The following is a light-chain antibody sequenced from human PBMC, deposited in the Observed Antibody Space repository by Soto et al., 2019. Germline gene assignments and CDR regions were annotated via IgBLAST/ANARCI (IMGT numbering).Light chain of an antibody. CDR3: QQYNSYSRT. CDR1: QSISSW. CDR2: KAS. J-gene: IGKJ1*01. V-gene: IGKV1-5*03. Sequence: DIQMTQSPSTLSASVGDRVTITCRASQSISSWLAWYQQKPGKAPKLLLYKASSLESGVPSRFSGSGSGTEFTLTISILQPDDFATYYCQQYNSYSRTFGQGTKVEIK.